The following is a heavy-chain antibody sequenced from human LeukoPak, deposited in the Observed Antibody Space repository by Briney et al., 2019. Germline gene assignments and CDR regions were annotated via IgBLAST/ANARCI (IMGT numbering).Heavy chain of an antibody. D-gene: IGHD1-26*01. CDR1: GDSISSNS. CDR2: ISTSGST. Sequence: SETLSLTCTVSGDSISSNSWTWIRQPAGEGLEWIGRISTSGSTYYNPSLKSRVTISVDTSKNQFSLKLSSVTAADTAVYYCARARVGATNYYYYYMDVWGKGTTVTVSS. CDR3: ARARVGATNYYYYYMDV. J-gene: IGHJ6*03. V-gene: IGHV4-4*07.